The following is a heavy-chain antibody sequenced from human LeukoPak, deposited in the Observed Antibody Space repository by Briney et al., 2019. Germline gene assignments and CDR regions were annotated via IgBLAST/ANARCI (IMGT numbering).Heavy chain of an antibody. J-gene: IGHJ6*03. CDR2: IKQDGSEK. D-gene: IGHD3-3*01. CDR3: ARDLDDFWYYYYMDV. V-gene: IGHV3-7*01. CDR1: GFTFSSYW. Sequence: GGSLRLSCAASGFTFSSYWMSWVRQAPGKGLEWVANIKQDGSEKYYVDSVKGRFTISRDNAKNSLYLQMNSLRAEDTAVYYCARDLDDFWYYYYMDVWGKGTTVTVSS.